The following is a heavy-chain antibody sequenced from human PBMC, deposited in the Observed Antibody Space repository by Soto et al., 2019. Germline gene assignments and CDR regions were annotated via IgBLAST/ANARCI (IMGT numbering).Heavy chain of an antibody. CDR3: ARTLYGDKVDY. Sequence: GASVKVSCKVSGYTLTELSMHWVRQATGQGLEWMGWMNPNSGNTGYAQKFQGRVTMTRNTSISTAYMELSSLRSEDTAVYYCARTLYGDKVDYWGQGTLVTVSS. CDR2: MNPNSGNT. CDR1: GYTLTELS. J-gene: IGHJ4*02. D-gene: IGHD4-17*01. V-gene: IGHV1-8*01.